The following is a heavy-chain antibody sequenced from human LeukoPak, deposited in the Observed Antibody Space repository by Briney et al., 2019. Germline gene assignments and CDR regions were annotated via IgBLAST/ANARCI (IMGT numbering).Heavy chain of an antibody. D-gene: IGHD6-6*01. J-gene: IGHJ2*01. CDR1: GGSISSSYY. CDR3: ARPYSSSDWYFDL. CDR2: VYYGGST. V-gene: IGHV4-39*01. Sequence: SETLSLTCTVSGGSISSSYYWGWIRQPPGKGLEWIGNVYYGGSTYYNPSLKSRVTISVDTSKNQFSLELTSVTAADTAVYYCARPYSSSDWYFDLWGRGTLVTVSS.